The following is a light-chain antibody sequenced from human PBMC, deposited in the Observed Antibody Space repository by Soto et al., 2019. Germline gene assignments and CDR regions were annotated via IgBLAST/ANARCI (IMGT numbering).Light chain of an antibody. CDR1: QSVSSN. CDR2: GAS. V-gene: IGKV3-15*01. CDR3: QQYNNWHET. J-gene: IGKJ1*01. Sequence: EIVMTQSPATLSVSPGERATLSCRASQSVSSNLAWYQQKPGQAPRLLIYGASTRATGIPARFSGSGSGTEFTLTISSLQSEDFAVYSCQQYNNWHETFGQGTKVEIK.